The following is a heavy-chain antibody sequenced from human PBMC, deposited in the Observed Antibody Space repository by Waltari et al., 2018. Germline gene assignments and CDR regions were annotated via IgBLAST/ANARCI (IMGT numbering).Heavy chain of an antibody. J-gene: IGHJ6*02. CDR1: GGSFSGYY. CDR2: INHSGRT. Sequence: QVQLQQWGAGLLKPSETLSLTCAVYGGSFSGYYWSWIRQPPGKGLEWIGEINHSGRTNYNPSLKRRVAISVDTSKNQFSLKLISVTAADTAVYYCARAGLLNLWFGDQYYYYGMDVWGQGTTVTVSS. D-gene: IGHD3-10*01. V-gene: IGHV4-34*01. CDR3: ARAGLLNLWFGDQYYYYGMDV.